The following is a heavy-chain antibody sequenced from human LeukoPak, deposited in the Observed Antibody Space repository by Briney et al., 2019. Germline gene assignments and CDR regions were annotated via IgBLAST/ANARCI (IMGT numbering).Heavy chain of an antibody. D-gene: IGHD1-26*01. CDR3: ARVGRSGSSPAFDI. J-gene: IGHJ3*02. Sequence: ASVKVSCKASGYTFTGYYMHWVRQAPGEGREWVGRINPKSGGTNYAQQFQGRVTMTRDTSISTAYMELSRLRSDDTAVYYCARVGRSGSSPAFDIWGQGTMVTVSS. V-gene: IGHV1-2*06. CDR2: INPKSGGT. CDR1: GYTFTGYY.